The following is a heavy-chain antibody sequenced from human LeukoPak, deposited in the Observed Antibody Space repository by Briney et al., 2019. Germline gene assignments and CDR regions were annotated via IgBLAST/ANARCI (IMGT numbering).Heavy chain of an antibody. V-gene: IGHV3-30-3*01. CDR3: ARDLSSSSTAYFHH. J-gene: IGHJ1*01. CDR1: GFTFSSYA. D-gene: IGHD6-6*01. CDR2: ISYDGSNK. Sequence: GGSLRLSCAASGFTFSSYAMHWVRQAPGKGLEWVAVISYDGSNKYYADSVKGRFTISRDNSKNTLYLQMNSLRAEDTAVYYCARDLSSSSTAYFHHWARAPWSPSPQ.